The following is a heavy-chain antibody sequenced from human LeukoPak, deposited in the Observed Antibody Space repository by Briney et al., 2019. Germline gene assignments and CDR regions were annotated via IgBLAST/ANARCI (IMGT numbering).Heavy chain of an antibody. CDR2: ISAYNGNT. D-gene: IGHD3-9*01. CDR1: GYTFTSYG. J-gene: IGHJ4*02. Sequence: ASVKVSCKASGYTFTSYGISWVRQAPGQGLEWMGWISAYNGNTNYAQKFQGWVTMTRDTSISTAYMELSRLRSDDTAVYYCARGPELLRYFDWLLWTLDYWGQGTLVTVSS. CDR3: ARGPELLRYFDWLLWTLDY. V-gene: IGHV1-18*04.